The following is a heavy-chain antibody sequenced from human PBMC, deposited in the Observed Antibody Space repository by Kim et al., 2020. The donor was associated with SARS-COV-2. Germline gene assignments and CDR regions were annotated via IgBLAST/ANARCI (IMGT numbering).Heavy chain of an antibody. V-gene: IGHV3-23*01. CDR1: GFTFSSYA. CDR3: ARDPHYDFWSGYFFDY. J-gene: IGHJ4*02. CDR2: ISGSGGST. Sequence: GGSLRLSCAASGFTFSSYAMSWVRQAPGKGLEWVSTISGSGGSTYYADSVKGRFTISRDNSKNTMYLQMNSLRAEDTAVYYCARDPHYDFWSGYFFDYWGQGTLVTVSS. D-gene: IGHD3-3*01.